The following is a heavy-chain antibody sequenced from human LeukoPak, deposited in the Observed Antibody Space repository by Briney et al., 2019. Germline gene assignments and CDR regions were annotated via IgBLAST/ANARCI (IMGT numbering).Heavy chain of an antibody. CDR2: IIPILGMA. D-gene: IGHD2-2*01. Sequence: SVKVSCKASGGTFSSYAISWVRQAPGQGLEWMGRIIPILGMANYAQKFQGRVTITADKSTSTAYMELSSLRSEDTAVYYCARGYCSSTSCYKFDYWGQGTLVTVSS. V-gene: IGHV1-69*04. J-gene: IGHJ4*02. CDR3: ARGYCSSTSCYKFDY. CDR1: GGTFSSYA.